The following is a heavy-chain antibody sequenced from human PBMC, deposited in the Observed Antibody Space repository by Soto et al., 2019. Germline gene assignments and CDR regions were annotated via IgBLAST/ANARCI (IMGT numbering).Heavy chain of an antibody. CDR1: GFTFSSYS. V-gene: IGHV3-21*01. J-gene: IGHJ4*02. D-gene: IGHD3-9*01. Sequence: GGSLRLSCAASGFTFSSYSMNWVRQAPGKGLEWVSSISSSSSYIYYADSVKGRFTISRDNAKNSLYLQMNSLRAEDTAVYYCARTRYFDWFPNDYWGQGTLVTVSS. CDR3: ARTRYFDWFPNDY. CDR2: ISSSSSYI.